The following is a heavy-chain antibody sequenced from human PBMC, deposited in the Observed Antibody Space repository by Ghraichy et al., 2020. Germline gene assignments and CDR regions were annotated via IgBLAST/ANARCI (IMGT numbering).Heavy chain of an antibody. CDR3: ARAYYYGSGRMGTFDY. CDR1: GGSISSGGYS. V-gene: IGHV4-30-2*01. D-gene: IGHD3-10*01. Sequence: SETLSLTCAVSGGSISSGGYSWSWIRQPPGKGLEWIGYIYHSGSTYYNPSLKSRVTISVDRSKNQFSLKLSSVTAADTAVYYCARAYYYGSGRMGTFDYWGQGTLVTVSS. J-gene: IGHJ4*02. CDR2: IYHSGST.